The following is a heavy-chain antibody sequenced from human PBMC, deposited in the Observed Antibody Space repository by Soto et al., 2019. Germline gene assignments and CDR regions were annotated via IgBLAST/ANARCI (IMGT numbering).Heavy chain of an antibody. V-gene: IGHV6-1*01. CDR2: TYYRSNWRH. Sequence: SQTLSLTCAISGDNVSSNTDAWNWIRSSPSRGLEWLGRTYYRSNWRHDYAVSVKSRITVNPDTSKNHFSLQLNSVTPDDTAVYYCARGVAGSGFDLWGQGTLVTVSS. J-gene: IGHJ4*02. CDR3: ARGVAGSGFDL. D-gene: IGHD6-19*01. CDR1: GDNVSSNTDA.